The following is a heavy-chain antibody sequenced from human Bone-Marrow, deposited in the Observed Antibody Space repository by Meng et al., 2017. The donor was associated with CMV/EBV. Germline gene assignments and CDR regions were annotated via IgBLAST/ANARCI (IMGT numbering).Heavy chain of an antibody. V-gene: IGHV2-5*01. J-gene: IGHJ4*02. Sequence: SGPTLVKPTQTLTLTCTFSGFSLSTSGVGVGWIRQPPGKALEWLAVIYWNDDKRYSPSLKSRLTITKDTSKNQVVLTMTNMDPVDTATYYCAHSADYDFWSGYPTTYYFDYWGQGTLVTVSS. CDR1: GFSLSTSGVG. D-gene: IGHD3-3*01. CDR3: AHSADYDFWSGYPTTYYFDY. CDR2: IYWNDDK.